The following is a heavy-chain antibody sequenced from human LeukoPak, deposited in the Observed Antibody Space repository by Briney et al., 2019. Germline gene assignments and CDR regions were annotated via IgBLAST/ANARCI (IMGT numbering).Heavy chain of an antibody. CDR3: AKEIGSFLAAAGDTFDY. Sequence: GGSLRLSCAASGFTFSSYAMSWVRQAPGKGLEWVSAISGSGGSTYYADSVKGRFTISRDNSKNTLYLQMNSLRAEDTAVYYCAKEIGSFLAAAGDTFDYWGQGTLVTVSS. CDR1: GFTFSSYA. V-gene: IGHV3-23*01. J-gene: IGHJ4*02. D-gene: IGHD6-13*01. CDR2: ISGSGGST.